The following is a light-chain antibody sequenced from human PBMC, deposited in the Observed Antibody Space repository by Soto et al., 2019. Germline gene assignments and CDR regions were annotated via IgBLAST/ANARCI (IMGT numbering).Light chain of an antibody. CDR1: SSDVGGYNY. V-gene: IGLV2-14*01. CDR2: EVS. J-gene: IGLJ1*01. CDR3: SSYTSSSIDYV. Sequence: QSVLTQPASVSGSPGQSFTISCTGTSSDVGGYNYVSWYQQHPGKAPKLMIYEVSNRPSGVSNRFSGSKSGNTASLTISGLQAEDEADYYCSSYTSSSIDYVFGTGTQLTVL.